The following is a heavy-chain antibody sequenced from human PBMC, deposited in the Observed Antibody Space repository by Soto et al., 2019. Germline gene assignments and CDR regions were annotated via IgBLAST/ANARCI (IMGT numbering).Heavy chain of an antibody. CDR2: INAGNGNT. V-gene: IGHV1-3*01. D-gene: IGHD3-10*01. CDR3: AGRSMVRGGITGMDV. Sequence: QVQLVQSGAEVKKPGASVKVSCKASGYTFTSYAMHWVRQAPGQRLEWMGWINAGNGNTKYSHKYQGRVTITRDTSAITADMALSSLRTEVTAVYYGAGRSMVRGGITGMDVWGQGTTVTVS. J-gene: IGHJ6*02. CDR1: GYTFTSYA.